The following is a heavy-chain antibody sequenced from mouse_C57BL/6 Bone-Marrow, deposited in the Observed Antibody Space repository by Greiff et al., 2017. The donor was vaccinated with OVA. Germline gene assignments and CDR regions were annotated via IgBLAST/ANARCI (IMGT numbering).Heavy chain of an antibody. J-gene: IGHJ2*01. CDR2: INPNNGGT. CDR1: GYTFTDYY. CDR3: ARAYYYGSPPYYFDY. Sequence: VQLQQSGPELVKPGASVKISCKASGYTFTDYYMNWVKQSHGKSLEWIGDINPNNGGTSYNQKFKGKATLTVDKSSSTAYMELRSLTSEDSAVYYCARAYYYGSPPYYFDYWGQGTTLTVSS. D-gene: IGHD1-1*01. V-gene: IGHV1-26*01.